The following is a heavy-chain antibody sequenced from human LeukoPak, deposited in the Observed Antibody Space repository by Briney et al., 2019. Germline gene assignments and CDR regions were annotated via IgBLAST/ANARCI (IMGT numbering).Heavy chain of an antibody. J-gene: IGHJ6*04. Sequence: GGSLRLSCAASGFTFSSYDMNWVRQAPGRGLEWVSYIGTGGGPLYYADSVKGLFIISRDNARNSLYLQMNSLRVEDTAVYFCAGGNSMDVWGKGTAVTVSS. D-gene: IGHD1/OR15-1a*01. CDR1: GFTFSSYD. V-gene: IGHV3-48*03. CDR2: IGTGGGPL. CDR3: AGGNSMDV.